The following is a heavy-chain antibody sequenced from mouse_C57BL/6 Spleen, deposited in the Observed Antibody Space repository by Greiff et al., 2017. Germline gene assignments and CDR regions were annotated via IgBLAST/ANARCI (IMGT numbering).Heavy chain of an antibody. J-gene: IGHJ3*01. V-gene: IGHV1-80*01. CDR3: AREGADWFAY. CDR2: IYPSDGDT. D-gene: IGHD3-3*01. Sequence: QVQLQQSGAELVKPGASVKISCKASGYAFTSYWMNWVKQRPGKGLEWIGQIYPSDGDTNYNGKFKGKAPLTADKSSSTAYMQLSSLTSEDYAGYFCAREGADWFAYWGQGTLVTVSA. CDR1: GYAFTSYW.